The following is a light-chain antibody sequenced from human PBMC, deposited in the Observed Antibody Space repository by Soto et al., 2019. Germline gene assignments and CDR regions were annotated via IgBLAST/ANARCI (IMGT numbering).Light chain of an antibody. V-gene: IGKV3-15*01. CDR3: QQYNNWLP. Sequence: ETVMTQSPVTLSVSPGETVTLSCRASQSVSSNLAWYQQRPGQAPRLLIFGASTRATGIPARFSGSGSGTEFTLTISSLQSEDFAVYFCQQYNNWLPFGQGTKVDIK. J-gene: IGKJ1*01. CDR2: GAS. CDR1: QSVSSN.